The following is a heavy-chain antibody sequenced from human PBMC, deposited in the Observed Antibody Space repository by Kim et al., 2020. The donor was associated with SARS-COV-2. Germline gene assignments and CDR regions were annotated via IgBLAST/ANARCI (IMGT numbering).Heavy chain of an antibody. D-gene: IGHD3-9*01. CDR1: GGTFSSYT. V-gene: IGHV1-69*04. Sequence: SVKVSCKASGGTFSSYTISWVRQAPGQGLEWMGRIIPILGIANYAQKFQGRVTITADKSTSTAYMELSSLRSEDTAVYYCARDQGDWLSNLDYWGQGTLVTVSS. CDR3: ARDQGDWLSNLDY. J-gene: IGHJ4*02. CDR2: IIPILGIA.